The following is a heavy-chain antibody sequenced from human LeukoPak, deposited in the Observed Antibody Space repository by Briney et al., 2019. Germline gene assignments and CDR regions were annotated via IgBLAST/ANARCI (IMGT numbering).Heavy chain of an antibody. D-gene: IGHD4-17*01. CDR3: AKGFDYGDEY. J-gene: IGHJ4*02. CDR2: IRYDGSNK. V-gene: IGHV3-30*02. CDR1: GFTFSSYG. Sequence: GGSLRLSCAASGFTFSSYGKQWVRQAPGKGLEWVAFIRYDGSNKYYADSVKGRFTISRDNSKNTLHLQMNSLRAEDTAVYYCAKGFDYGDEYWGQGTLVTVSS.